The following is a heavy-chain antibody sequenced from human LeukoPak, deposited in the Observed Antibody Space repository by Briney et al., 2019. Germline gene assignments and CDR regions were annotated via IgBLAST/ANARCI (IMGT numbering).Heavy chain of an antibody. CDR2: IIPIFGTA. V-gene: IGHV1-69*05. CDR1: GGTFSSYA. J-gene: IGHJ6*03. CDR3: ASEVSVQLYYYYYMDV. D-gene: IGHD2-2*01. Sequence: ASVKVSCKASGGTFSSYAISWVRQAPGQGLEWMGRIIPIFGTANYAQKFQARVTITTDESTSTGYMELSSLRSEDTAAYYCASEVSVQLYYYYYMDVWGKGTTVTVSS.